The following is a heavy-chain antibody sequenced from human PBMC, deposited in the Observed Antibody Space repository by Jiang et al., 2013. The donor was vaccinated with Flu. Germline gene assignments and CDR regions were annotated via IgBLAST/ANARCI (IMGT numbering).Heavy chain of an antibody. J-gene: IGHJ5*02. D-gene: IGHD2-2*01. CDR1: GFTFSSYA. CDR2: ISGSGGST. V-gene: IGHV3-23*01. Sequence: QLLESGGGLGTAWGVPETRPVQPLGFTFSSYAMSWVRQAPGKGLEWVSAISGSGGSTYYADSVKGRFTISRDNAKNSLYLQMNSLRAEDTAVYYCARVGFCSSTSCPRGNNWFDPWGQGTLVTVSS. CDR3: ARVGFCSSTSCPRGNNWFDP.